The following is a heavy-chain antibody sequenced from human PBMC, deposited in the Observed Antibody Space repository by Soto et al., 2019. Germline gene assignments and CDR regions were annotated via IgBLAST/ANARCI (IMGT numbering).Heavy chain of an antibody. D-gene: IGHD4-17*01. CDR2: INLRGGTT. CDR1: GYNFNHYY. Sequence: QVQLVQSGPEVRKPGASVRLSCATSGYNFNHYYIHWVRQAPGQGLEGMGIINLRGGTTEYTHKFRGRVTVTGDTSTRTAYMELSSLRSEDTAVYFCARGPDDSDVPRWDHWGQGTLITVSS. V-gene: IGHV1-46*02. J-gene: IGHJ4*02. CDR3: ARGPDDSDVPRWDH.